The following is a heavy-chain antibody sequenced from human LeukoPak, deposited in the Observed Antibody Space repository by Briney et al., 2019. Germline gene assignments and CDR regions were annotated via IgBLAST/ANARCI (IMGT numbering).Heavy chain of an antibody. CDR1: GGSISSSSYY. CDR3: ARGHDYDFWSGYYFGY. V-gene: IGHV4-39*01. Sequence: PSETLSLTCTVSGGSISSSSYYWGWIRQPPGKGLEWIGSMHYSGTTYYNSSLKSRVTKYVDTSKNQFSLMLSSVTAADTAVYYCARGHDYDFWSGYYFGYWGQGTLVTVSS. D-gene: IGHD3-3*01. CDR2: MHYSGTT. J-gene: IGHJ4*02.